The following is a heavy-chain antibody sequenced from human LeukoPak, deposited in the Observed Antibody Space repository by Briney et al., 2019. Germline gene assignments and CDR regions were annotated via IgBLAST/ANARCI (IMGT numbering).Heavy chain of an antibody. D-gene: IGHD4-17*01. CDR2: IYYSGST. J-gene: IGHJ4*02. CDR1: GGSISSYY. V-gene: IGHV4-59*01. Sequence: RSSETLSLTCTVSGGSISSYYWSWIRQPPGKGLEWIGYIYYSGSTNYNPSLKSRVTISVDTSKNQFSLKLSSVTAADTAVYYCARVIEKYGDYSYYVDYWGQGTLVTVSS. CDR3: ARVIEKYGDYSYYVDY.